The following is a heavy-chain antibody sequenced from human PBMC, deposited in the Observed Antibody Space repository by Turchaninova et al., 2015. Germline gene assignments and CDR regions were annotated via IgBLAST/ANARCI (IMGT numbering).Heavy chain of an antibody. CDR2: IYWDDDK. CDR3: AHSHPSIAAADTFDY. Sequence: QITLKESGPTLVKPTQTLTLTCTFPGFSLSTSGGGVGWIRQPPGKALEWLALIYWDDDKRYSPSLKSRLTITKDTSKNQVVLTMTNMDPVDTATYYCAHSHPSIAAADTFDYWGQGTLVTVSS. J-gene: IGHJ4*02. D-gene: IGHD6-13*01. CDR1: GFSLSTSGGG. V-gene: IGHV2-5*02.